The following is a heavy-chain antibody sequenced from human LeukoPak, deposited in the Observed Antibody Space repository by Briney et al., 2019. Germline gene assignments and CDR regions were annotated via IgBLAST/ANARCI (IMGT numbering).Heavy chain of an antibody. V-gene: IGHV4-39*01. Sequence: PSETLSLTCTVSGGSISSSSYYWGWIRQPPGKGLEWIGSIYYSGSTYYNPSLKSRVTISVDTSKNQFSLELSSVTAADTAVYYCARPAHGGNSGDYWGQGTLVTVSS. D-gene: IGHD4-23*01. J-gene: IGHJ4*02. CDR1: GGSISSSSYY. CDR2: IYYSGST. CDR3: ARPAHGGNSGDY.